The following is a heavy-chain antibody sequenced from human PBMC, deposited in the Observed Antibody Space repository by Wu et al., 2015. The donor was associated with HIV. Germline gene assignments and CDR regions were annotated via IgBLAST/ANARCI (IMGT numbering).Heavy chain of an antibody. D-gene: IGHD2-15*01. CDR2: IIPMLGIT. CDR3: ASPLPPYCRGYNCLDAFDI. CDR1: GGAFSSYA. V-gene: IGHV1-69*10. Sequence: QVQLVQSGAEVKKPGSSVKVSCKASGGAFSSYAITWVRQAPGQGLEWMGRIIPMLGITQIAWELQGRVTITADESTSTAYLELNSLRSDDTAVYYCASPLPPYCRGYNCLDAFDIWAKGQWSPSLQ. J-gene: IGHJ3*02.